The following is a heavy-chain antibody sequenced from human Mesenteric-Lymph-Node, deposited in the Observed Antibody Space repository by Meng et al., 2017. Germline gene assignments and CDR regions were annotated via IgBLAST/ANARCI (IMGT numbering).Heavy chain of an antibody. CDR3: ARERPRANWFDP. V-gene: IGHV4-38-2*02. Sequence: SETLSLTCLVSGISINSADYWAWIRQPPGKGLQWIGSLYHSGSFCYNTSLKSRVTMSVDTSKNQFSLKLSSVTAADTAVYYCARERPRANWFDPWGQGTLVTVSS. CDR1: GISINSADY. J-gene: IGHJ5*02. CDR2: LYHSGSF.